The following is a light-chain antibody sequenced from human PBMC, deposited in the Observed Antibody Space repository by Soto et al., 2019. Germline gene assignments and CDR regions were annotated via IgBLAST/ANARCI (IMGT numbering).Light chain of an antibody. V-gene: IGKV1-9*01. CDR2: AAI. CDR1: QGISSY. CDR3: QQLNNYPRT. Sequence: DIQLTQSPSFLSASVGDRVTITCRASQGISSYLAWYQQNPGKAPKLLIYAAITLQSGVPSRFSRSGSGTEFTLTISSLQPEDFATYYCQQLNNYPRTFGGGTKVEIK. J-gene: IGKJ4*01.